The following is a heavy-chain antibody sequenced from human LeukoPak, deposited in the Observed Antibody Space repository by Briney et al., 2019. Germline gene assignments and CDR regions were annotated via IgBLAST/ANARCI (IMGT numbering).Heavy chain of an antibody. CDR1: GGSISSSSYY. CDR3: ARRGDGYNSDY. Sequence: PSETLSLTCTVSGGSISSSSYYWGWIRQPRGKGLEWIGSIYYSGSTYYNPSLKSRVTISVDTSKNQFSLKLSSVTAADTAVYYCARRGDGYNSDYWGQGTLVTVSS. V-gene: IGHV4-39*01. D-gene: IGHD5-24*01. J-gene: IGHJ4*02. CDR2: IYYSGST.